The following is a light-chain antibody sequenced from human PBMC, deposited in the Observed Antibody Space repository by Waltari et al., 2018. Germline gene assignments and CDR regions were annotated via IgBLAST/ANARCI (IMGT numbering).Light chain of an antibody. CDR3: QQYNNYLT. Sequence: IHMTQSPSTLSASVGDRVTITCRASQFISNSLAWYQHQPGKAPKLLISDASKLESGVPSRFSGSGSGTEFTLTIASLQPDDFATYYCQQYNNYLTFGPGTKVDI. CDR1: QFISNS. V-gene: IGKV1-5*01. CDR2: DAS. J-gene: IGKJ3*01.